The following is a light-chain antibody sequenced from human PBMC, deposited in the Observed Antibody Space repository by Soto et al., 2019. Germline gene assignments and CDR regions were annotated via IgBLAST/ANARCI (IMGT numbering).Light chain of an antibody. Sequence: DIQMTQSPTTLSASVGDRVSITCRAGQSISSWLAWYQQKPGKAPKLLIYDASSLQSGVPSRFSGSGSGTEFTLTISSLQPDDFATYYCQQYNSYLVTFGGGTKVDIK. V-gene: IGKV1-5*01. CDR2: DAS. CDR3: QQYNSYLVT. CDR1: QSISSW. J-gene: IGKJ4*01.